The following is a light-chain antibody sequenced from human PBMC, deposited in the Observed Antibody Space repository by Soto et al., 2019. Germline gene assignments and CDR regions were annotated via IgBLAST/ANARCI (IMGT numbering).Light chain of an antibody. V-gene: IGKV1-5*01. CDR1: QSISTW. J-gene: IGKJ1*01. Sequence: DIQMAQAPSTLSAAVGYRVIVTCRASQSISTWLAWHQQKPGKAPKLLIYAASTLQSGVPSRFSGSGSGTDFTLTISCLQSEDFATYYCQQYYSYPVTFGQGTKVDIK. CDR2: AAS. CDR3: QQYYSYPVT.